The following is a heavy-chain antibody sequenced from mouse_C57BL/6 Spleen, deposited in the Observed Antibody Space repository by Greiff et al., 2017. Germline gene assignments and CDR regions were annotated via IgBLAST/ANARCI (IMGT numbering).Heavy chain of an antibody. CDR3: TSDYGNYSAWFAY. CDR1: GFNIKDDY. V-gene: IGHV14-4*01. CDR2: IDPENGDT. Sequence: EVQLQQSGAELVRPGASVKLSCTASGFNIKDDYMHWVKQRPEQGLEWIGWIDPENGDTEYASKFQGKATITADTSSNTAYLQLSSLTSEDTAVYYCTSDYGNYSAWFAYWGQGTLVTVSA. J-gene: IGHJ3*01. D-gene: IGHD2-1*01.